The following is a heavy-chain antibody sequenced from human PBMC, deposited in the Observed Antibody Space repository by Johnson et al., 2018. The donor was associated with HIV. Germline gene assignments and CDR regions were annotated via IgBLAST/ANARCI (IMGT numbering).Heavy chain of an antibody. V-gene: IGHV3-20*04. J-gene: IGHJ3*01. CDR3: ASRRVTGGAFDL. CDR1: GFTFDDYG. CDR2: INWNGGST. Sequence: VQLVESGGGVVRPGGSLRLSCAASGFTFDDYGMSWVRQGPGKGLEWVSGINWNGGSTGYADSVKGRFTISRDNAKNSLYLHVNSLRAEDTALYYCASRRVTGGAFDLWGQGTMVTVSS. D-gene: IGHD2-21*02.